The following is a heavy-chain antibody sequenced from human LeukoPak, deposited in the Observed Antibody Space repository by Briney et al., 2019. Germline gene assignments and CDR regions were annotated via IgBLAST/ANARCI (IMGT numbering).Heavy chain of an antibody. CDR2: INHSGST. Sequence: SETLSLTCAVYGGSFSGYYWSWIRQPPGKGLEWIGEINHSGSTNYNPSLKSRVTISVDTSKNQFSLKLSSVTAADTAVYYCARARTIFGVVISRLPNYYYYGMDVWGQGTTVTVSS. CDR3: ARARTIFGVVISRLPNYYYYGMDV. D-gene: IGHD3-3*01. CDR1: GGSFSGYY. J-gene: IGHJ6*02. V-gene: IGHV4-34*01.